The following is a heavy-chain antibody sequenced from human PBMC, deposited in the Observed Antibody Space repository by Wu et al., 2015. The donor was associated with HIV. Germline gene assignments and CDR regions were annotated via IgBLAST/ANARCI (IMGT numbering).Heavy chain of an antibody. CDR3: ARARDGYNKYYFDY. D-gene: IGHD5-24*01. CDR2: IIPIIGTT. V-gene: IGHV1-69*01. J-gene: IGHJ4*02. CDR1: GGIFSSYA. Sequence: QVQLVQSGAEVKKPGSSVKVSCKASGGIFSSYAINWVRQAPGQGLEWMGGIIPIIGTTNYAQKFLGRLTIITDESTNTAYMELSSLRSDDTAIYYCARARDGYNKYYFDYWGQGTLVTVSS.